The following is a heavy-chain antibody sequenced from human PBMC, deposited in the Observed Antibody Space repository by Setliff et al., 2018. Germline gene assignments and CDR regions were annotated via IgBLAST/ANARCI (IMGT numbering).Heavy chain of an antibody. J-gene: IGHJ6*03. CDR3: ARLGGSSGSGGFYYFYYYIDV. Sequence: SETLSLTCAVYGGSFSGYYWSWIRQPPGKGLEWIGEINHSGSTNNNPSLKSRVPISVDTSKNQFSLKLSSVTAADTAVYYCARLGGSSGSGGFYYFYYYIDVWGKGTTVTVSS. D-gene: IGHD3-22*01. CDR1: GGSFSGYY. V-gene: IGHV4-34*01. CDR2: INHSGST.